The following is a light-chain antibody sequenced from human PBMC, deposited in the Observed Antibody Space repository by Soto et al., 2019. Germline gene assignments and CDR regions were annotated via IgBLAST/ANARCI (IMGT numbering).Light chain of an antibody. CDR3: QQYHSYSSWT. CDR1: QSISSF. J-gene: IGKJ1*01. CDR2: DVS. V-gene: IGKV1-5*01. Sequence: DIQMTQSPSTLSASAGDRVTITCRASQSISSFLAWYQQKPGKAPELLIYDVSSLESGVPSRISGSGSGTVFTLTISGLQPDDFSTYYCQQYHSYSSWTFGQGTKVEIK.